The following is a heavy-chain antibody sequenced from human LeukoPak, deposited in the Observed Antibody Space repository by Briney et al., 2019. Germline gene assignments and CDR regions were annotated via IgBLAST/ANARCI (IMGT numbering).Heavy chain of an antibody. D-gene: IGHD3-22*01. CDR2: INWNGGST. CDR3: ARVKYYYDSSGYYEYYFDY. V-gene: IGHV3-20*04. J-gene: IGHJ4*02. Sequence: GGSLRLSCAASGFTFDDYGMSWVRQAPGKGLEWVSGINWNGGSTGYADSVKGRFTISRDNAKNSLYLQTNSLRAEDTAVYFCARVKYYYDSSGYYEYYFDYWGQGTLVTVSS. CDR1: GFTFDDYG.